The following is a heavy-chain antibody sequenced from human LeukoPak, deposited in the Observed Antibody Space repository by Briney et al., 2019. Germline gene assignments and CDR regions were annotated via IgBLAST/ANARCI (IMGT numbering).Heavy chain of an antibody. CDR2: MNPNSGNT. Sequence: ASVKVSCKASGYTFTSYDINWVRQATGQGLEWMGWMNPNSGNTGYAQEFQGRVTMTRNTSISTAYMELSSLRSEDTAVYYCARGPFVARGVIHFDYWGQGTLVTVSS. J-gene: IGHJ4*02. CDR1: GYTFTSYD. V-gene: IGHV1-8*01. D-gene: IGHD3-10*01. CDR3: ARGPFVARGVIHFDY.